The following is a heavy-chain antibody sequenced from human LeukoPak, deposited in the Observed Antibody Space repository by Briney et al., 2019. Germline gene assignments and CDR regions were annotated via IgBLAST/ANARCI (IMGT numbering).Heavy chain of an antibody. CDR2: IIPIFGTA. V-gene: IGHV1-69*13. D-gene: IGHD1-26*01. Sequence: ALVKVSCKASGGTFSSYAISWVRQAPGQGLEWMGGIIPIFGTANYAQKFQGRVTITADESTSTAYMELSSLRSEDTAVYYCARGAYSGSYYADFWGQGTLVTVSS. CDR1: GGTFSSYA. J-gene: IGHJ4*02. CDR3: ARGAYSGSYYADF.